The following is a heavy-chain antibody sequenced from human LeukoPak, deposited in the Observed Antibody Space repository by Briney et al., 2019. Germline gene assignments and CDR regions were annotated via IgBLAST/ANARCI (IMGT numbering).Heavy chain of an antibody. V-gene: IGHV1-69*05. CDR2: IIPIFGTA. CDR3: ARTATMVRGVIGFGWFDS. J-gene: IGHJ5*01. Sequence: GASVKVSCKASGGTFSSYAISWVRQAPGQGLEWMGGIIPIFGTANYAQKFQGRVTITTDESTSTAYMELSSLRSEDTAVYYCARTATMVRGVIGFGWFDSWGQGTLVTVSS. D-gene: IGHD3-10*01. CDR1: GGTFSSYA.